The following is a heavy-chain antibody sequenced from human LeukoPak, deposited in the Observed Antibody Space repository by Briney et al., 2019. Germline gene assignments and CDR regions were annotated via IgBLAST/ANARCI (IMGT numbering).Heavy chain of an antibody. Sequence: RESGPALVKPTQTLTLTCTFSGFSLSTNGMCVTWIRQPPGKALEWLALIDWDDDKYYSTSLKTRLTISKDTSKNQVVLTMTSMDPVDTATYYCARIYRTGYSNSPAFDMWGQGTLVTVSS. J-gene: IGHJ3*02. CDR1: GFSLSTNGMC. CDR3: ARIYRTGYSNSPAFDM. V-gene: IGHV2-70*01. CDR2: IDWDDDK. D-gene: IGHD6-13*01.